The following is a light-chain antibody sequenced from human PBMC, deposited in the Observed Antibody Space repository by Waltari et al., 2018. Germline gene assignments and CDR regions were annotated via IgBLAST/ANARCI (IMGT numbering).Light chain of an antibody. CDR3: CSYAAINTYV. J-gene: IGLJ1*01. Sequence: QSALTQPASVSGSPGQSLTISCPGTRSDVGCYHLVPWYQQHPGSAPKLIIYEGSKRPSGVSSRFSGSRSGNTASLTISGLQADDEGDYYCCSYAAINTYVFGTGTKVSVL. CDR2: EGS. CDR1: RSDVGCYHL. V-gene: IGLV2-23*01.